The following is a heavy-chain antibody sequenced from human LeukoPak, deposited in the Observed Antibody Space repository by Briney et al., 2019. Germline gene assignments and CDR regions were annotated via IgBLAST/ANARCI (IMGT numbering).Heavy chain of an antibody. D-gene: IGHD2-2*01. CDR2: ISGSGGST. Sequence: GGSLRLSCAASGFTFSSYAMSWVRQAPGKGLEWVSAISGSGGSTYYADSVKGRFTISGDNSKNTQYLQMNTLKAEETAVYYGANDRGYCGSAICRWGQGTLVTVSS. CDR3: ANDRGYCGSAICR. V-gene: IGHV3-23*01. CDR1: GFTFSSYA. J-gene: IGHJ1*01.